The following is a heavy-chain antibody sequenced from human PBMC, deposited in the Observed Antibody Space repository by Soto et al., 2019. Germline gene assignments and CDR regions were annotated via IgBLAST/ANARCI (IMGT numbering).Heavy chain of an antibody. J-gene: IGHJ4*02. V-gene: IGHV3-9*01. CDR2: ISWNSGSI. CDR1: GFTFDDYA. CDR3: AKAGGVDIVATIASYFDY. Sequence: GGSLRLSCAASGFTFDDYAMHWVRQAPGKGLEWVSGISWNSGSIGYADSVKGRFTISRDNAKNSLYLQMNSLRAEDTALYYCAKAGGVDIVATIASYFDYWGQGTLVTVSS. D-gene: IGHD5-12*01.